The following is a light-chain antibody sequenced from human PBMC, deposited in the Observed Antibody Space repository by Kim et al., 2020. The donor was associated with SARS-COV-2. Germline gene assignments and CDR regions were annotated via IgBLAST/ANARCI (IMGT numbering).Light chain of an antibody. CDR2: GAS. V-gene: IGKV3-15*01. J-gene: IGKJ1*01. CDR1: QSVSSN. CDR3: QQYGAWWT. Sequence: EIVMTQFPATLSVSPGDRATLSCRASQSVSSNLAWYQQKPGQAPRLLIYGASTRATGIPARFSGSGSGTDFTLTISSLQSEDFAVYYCQQYGAWWTFGQGTKVDIK.